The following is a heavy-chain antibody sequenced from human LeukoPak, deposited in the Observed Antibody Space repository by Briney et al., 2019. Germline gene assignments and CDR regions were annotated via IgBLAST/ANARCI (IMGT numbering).Heavy chain of an antibody. D-gene: IGHD3-22*01. CDR2: INPNSGGT. Sequence: GASVKVSCKASGYTFTGYYMHWVRQAPGQGLEWMGRINPNSGGTNYAQKFQGRVTMTRDTSISTAYMELSRLRSDGTAVYYCARENDITMIVVEMIDAFDIWGQGTMVTVSS. J-gene: IGHJ3*02. CDR1: GYTFTGYY. CDR3: ARENDITMIVVEMIDAFDI. V-gene: IGHV1-2*06.